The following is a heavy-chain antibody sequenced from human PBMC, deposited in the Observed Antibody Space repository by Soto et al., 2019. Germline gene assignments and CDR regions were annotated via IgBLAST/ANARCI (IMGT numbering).Heavy chain of an antibody. CDR1: GFSLSTSGVG. D-gene: IGHD2-15*01. V-gene: IGHV2-5*02. Sequence: SGPTLVKPTQTLTLTCTFSGFSLSTSGVGVGWIRQPPGKALEWLALIYWDDDKRYSPSLKSRLTITKDTSKNQVVLTMTNMDPVDTATYYCAHSLKEYCSGGSCYSGLAGEFDYWGQGTLVTVSS. CDR2: IYWDDDK. CDR3: AHSLKEYCSGGSCYSGLAGEFDY. J-gene: IGHJ4*02.